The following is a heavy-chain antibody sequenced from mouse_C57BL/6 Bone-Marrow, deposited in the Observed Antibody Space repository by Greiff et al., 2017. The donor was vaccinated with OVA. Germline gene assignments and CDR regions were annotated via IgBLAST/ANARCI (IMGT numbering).Heavy chain of an antibody. CDR2: IDPSDSYT. CDR3: AITTGTFAY. V-gene: IGHV1-50*01. J-gene: IGHJ3*01. D-gene: IGHD4-1*01. Sequence: QVQLQQPGAELVKPGASVKLSCTASGYTFTSYWMQWVQQRPGQGLEWIGEIDPSDSYTNYNQKFKGKATLTVDTSSSTAYMQLSSLTSEDSAVYYCAITTGTFAYWGQGTLVTVSA. CDR1: GYTFTSYW.